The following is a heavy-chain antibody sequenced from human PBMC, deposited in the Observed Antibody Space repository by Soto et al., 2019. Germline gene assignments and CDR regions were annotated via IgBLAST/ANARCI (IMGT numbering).Heavy chain of an antibody. Sequence: ASVKVSCKASGYTFTSYGISWVRQAPGQGLEWIGWISAYNGNTNYAQKLQGRVTMTTDTSTSTAYMELRSLRSDDTAVYYCARKPDCSSTSCYLGLGGNWFDPWGQGTLVTVSS. CDR1: GYTFTSYG. J-gene: IGHJ5*02. V-gene: IGHV1-18*04. D-gene: IGHD2-2*01. CDR2: ISAYNGNT. CDR3: ARKPDCSSTSCYLGLGGNWFDP.